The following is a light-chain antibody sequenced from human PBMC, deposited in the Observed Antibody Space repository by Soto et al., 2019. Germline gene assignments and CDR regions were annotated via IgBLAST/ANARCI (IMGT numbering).Light chain of an antibody. Sequence: EIVVTQSPATLSLSPGERATLSCRASQSVSSYLAWYQQKPGLAPRLLIYDASNRATGIPARFSGSGSGTDFTLTISSLEPEDFAVYYCQQGSNWPPLMYTFGQGTKLEIK. CDR3: QQGSNWPPLMYT. V-gene: IGKV3-11*01. CDR2: DAS. CDR1: QSVSSY. J-gene: IGKJ2*01.